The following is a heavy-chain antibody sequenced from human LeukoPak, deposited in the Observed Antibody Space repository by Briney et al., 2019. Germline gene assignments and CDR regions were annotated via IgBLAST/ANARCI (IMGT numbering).Heavy chain of an antibody. V-gene: IGHV4-39*07. CDR3: ARDAVRYSGIRNDAFDI. J-gene: IGHJ3*02. CDR2: IYYSGST. Sequence: PSETLSLTCTVSGGSISSSSYYWGWIRQPPGKGLEWIGSIYYSGSTYYNPSLKSRVTISVDTSKNQFSLKLSSVTAADTAVYYCARDAVRYSGIRNDAFDIWGQGTMVTVSS. D-gene: IGHD6-13*01. CDR1: GGSISSSSYY.